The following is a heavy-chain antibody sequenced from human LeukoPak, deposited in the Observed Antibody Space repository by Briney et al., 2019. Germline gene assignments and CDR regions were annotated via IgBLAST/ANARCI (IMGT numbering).Heavy chain of an antibody. CDR2: INNDGSST. CDR1: GVTFIAYG. Sequence: GGSLRLSCAASGVTFIAYGMQWVRQAPGKGLVWVSRINNDGSSTSYADSVKGRFTISRDNAKNTLYLQVNSLRAEDTGVYYYERELPREVTLDYWGQGTLVTVSS. V-gene: IGHV3-74*01. D-gene: IGHD2-21*02. CDR3: ERELPREVTLDY. J-gene: IGHJ4*02.